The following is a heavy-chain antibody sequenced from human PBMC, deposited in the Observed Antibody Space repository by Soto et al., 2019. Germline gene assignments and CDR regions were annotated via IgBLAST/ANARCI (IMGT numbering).Heavy chain of an antibody. CDR2: ISYDGSNK. CDR1: GFTFSSYG. J-gene: IGHJ6*02. D-gene: IGHD5-18*01. CDR3: AKDLRRWIQLQPYYYYGMDV. Sequence: PGGSLRLSCAASGFTFSSYGMHWVRQAPGKGLEWVAVISYDGSNKYYADSVKGRFTISRDNSKNTLYLQMNSLRAEDTAVYYCAKDLRRWIQLQPYYYYGMDVWGQGTTVTVSS. V-gene: IGHV3-30*18.